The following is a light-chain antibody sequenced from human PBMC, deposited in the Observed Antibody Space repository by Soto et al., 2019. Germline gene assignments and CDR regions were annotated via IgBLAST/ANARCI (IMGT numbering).Light chain of an antibody. CDR2: GAS. V-gene: IGKV3-15*01. CDR1: QSVSGN. Sequence: EIVMTQSPATLSVSPGERATLSCRASQSVSGNLAWYQQKPGQAPGLLIYGASTRATGIPARFSGSGSGTEFTLTISSLQAEDFAVYYCQQYNNWSPSTFGQGTRLEIK. CDR3: QQYNNWSPST. J-gene: IGKJ5*01.